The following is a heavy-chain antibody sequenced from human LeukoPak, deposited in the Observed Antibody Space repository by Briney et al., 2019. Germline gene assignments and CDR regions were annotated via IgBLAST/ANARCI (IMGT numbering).Heavy chain of an antibody. V-gene: IGHV4-30-4*01. CDR3: ARGAGARAVMWFFDY. D-gene: IGHD3-10*01. Sequence: PSKTLSLTCTVSGGSISSGDYYWSWIRQPPGKGLEWIGYTYNTESTYYYPSLKSRIAISVDTSKNQFSLKLSSVTAADTAVYYCARGAGARAVMWFFDYWGQGALVTVSS. J-gene: IGHJ4*02. CDR1: GGSISSGDYY. CDR2: TYNTEST.